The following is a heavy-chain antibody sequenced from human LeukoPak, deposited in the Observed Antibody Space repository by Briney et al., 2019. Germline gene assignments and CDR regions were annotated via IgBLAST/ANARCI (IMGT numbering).Heavy chain of an antibody. Sequence: GGSLRLSCAASGFTFSDYYMSWIRQAPGKGLEWVSYISSSGSTIYYADSVKGRFTISRDNAKNSLYLQMNSLRAEDTAVYYCAREVPQLLWFGELYGDSGPFDYWGQGTLVTVSS. V-gene: IGHV3-11*04. CDR3: AREVPQLLWFGELYGDSGPFDY. D-gene: IGHD3-10*01. CDR1: GFTFSDYY. J-gene: IGHJ4*02. CDR2: ISSSGSTI.